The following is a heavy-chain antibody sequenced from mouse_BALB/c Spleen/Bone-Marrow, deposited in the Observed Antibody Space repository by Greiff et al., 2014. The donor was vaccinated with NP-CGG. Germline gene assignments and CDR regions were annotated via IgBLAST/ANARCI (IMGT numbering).Heavy chain of an antibody. CDR2: ISTYYGDT. Sequence: QVQLQQSGAELVRPGVSVKISCKGSGFTFTGYDFHWVKQRHGRSLEWIGVISTYYGDTTYNPKFKGKATITVDKSSTTTYMELARLTSEDSAIYYCSRWDFDSRCCDDWGQGTTLTVSS. CDR3: SRWDFDSRCCDD. D-gene: IGHD6-2*01. V-gene: IGHV1S137*01. J-gene: IGHJ2*01. CDR1: GFTFTGYD.